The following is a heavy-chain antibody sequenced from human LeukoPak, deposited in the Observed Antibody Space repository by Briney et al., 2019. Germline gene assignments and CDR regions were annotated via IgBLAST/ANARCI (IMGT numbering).Heavy chain of an antibody. J-gene: IGHJ4*02. Sequence: SETLSLTCAVYGGSFSGYYWSWIRQPPGTGLEWIGEINHSGSTNYNPSLKSRVTISVDTSKNQFSLKLCSVTAADTAVYYCARDVDTAMVALDYWGQGTLVTVSS. V-gene: IGHV4-34*01. CDR3: ARDVDTAMVALDY. CDR2: INHSGST. D-gene: IGHD5-18*01. CDR1: GGSFSGYY.